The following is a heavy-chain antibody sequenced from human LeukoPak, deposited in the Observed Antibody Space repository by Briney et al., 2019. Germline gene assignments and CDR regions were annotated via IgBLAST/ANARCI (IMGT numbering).Heavy chain of an antibody. CDR2: VSGSGGAV. D-gene: IGHD5-18*01. CDR3: ARGFRDTAMFLDY. J-gene: IGHJ4*02. Sequence: GGSLRLSCAASGFTFSSYEMNWVRQAPGKGLEWISCVSGSGGAVYYADSVKGRFTISRDNAKNSLYLQMNSLRAEDTAVYYCARGFRDTAMFLDYWGQGTLVTVSS. V-gene: IGHV3-48*03. CDR1: GFTFSSYE.